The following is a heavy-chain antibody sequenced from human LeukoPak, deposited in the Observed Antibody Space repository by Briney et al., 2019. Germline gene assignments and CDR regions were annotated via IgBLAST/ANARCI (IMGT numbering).Heavy chain of an antibody. Sequence: GGSLRLSCAASGFTFSGFAMSWVRRTPGKGLEWVSGISGSGDNTLYAASVKGRFTISRDNSKNTLYLEMNSLRAEDTAIYYCARQYYDFWSGYLGAFDIWGQGTMVTVSS. J-gene: IGHJ3*02. D-gene: IGHD3-3*01. CDR1: GFTFSGFA. V-gene: IGHV3-23*01. CDR2: ISGSGDNT. CDR3: ARQYYDFWSGYLGAFDI.